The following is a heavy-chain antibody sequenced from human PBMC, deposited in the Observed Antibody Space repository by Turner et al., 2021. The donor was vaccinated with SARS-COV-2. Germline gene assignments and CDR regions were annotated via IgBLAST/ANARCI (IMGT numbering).Heavy chain of an antibody. D-gene: IGHD2-2*01. J-gene: IGHJ5*02. Sequence: VLLVPSGAEVMTRGASVNVSCRISGYTLTELSMYWVRQAPGKGLEWRGRFDTEDGEKKYAQNIQGRVTMTEDKTTDTAYMELSSLGSEDTAVYVCATGYQLRVNRIDPWGQGTLVTVSS. CDR1: GYTLTELS. V-gene: IGHV1-24*01. CDR3: ATGYQLRVNRIDP. CDR2: FDTEDGEK.